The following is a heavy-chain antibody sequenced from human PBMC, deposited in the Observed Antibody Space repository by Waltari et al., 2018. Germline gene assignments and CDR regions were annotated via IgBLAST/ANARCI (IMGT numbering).Heavy chain of an antibody. Sequence: EVQLVESGGGLVQPGRSLRLSCAASGFTFDDYAMPWLRHAPWKGLEWVSGISWNSGSIGYADSVKGRFTISRDNAKNSLYLQMNSLRAEDTALYYCAKGIAVALDYFDYWGQGTLVTVSS. CDR2: ISWNSGSI. D-gene: IGHD6-19*01. CDR1: GFTFDDYA. J-gene: IGHJ4*02. CDR3: AKGIAVALDYFDY. V-gene: IGHV3-9*01.